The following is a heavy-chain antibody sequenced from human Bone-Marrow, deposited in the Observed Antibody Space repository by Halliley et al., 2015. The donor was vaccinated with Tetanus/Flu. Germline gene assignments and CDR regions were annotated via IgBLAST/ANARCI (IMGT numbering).Heavy chain of an antibody. D-gene: IGHD2-15*01. Sequence: KELGWIGYFYYPGSTTHNPSLKSRVPISIATSKNQFSLKLSSVTAADTAIYYCARDIGSHFDHWGQGTLVTASS. J-gene: IGHJ4*02. V-gene: IGHV4-59*01. CDR2: FYYPGST. CDR3: ARDIGSHFDH.